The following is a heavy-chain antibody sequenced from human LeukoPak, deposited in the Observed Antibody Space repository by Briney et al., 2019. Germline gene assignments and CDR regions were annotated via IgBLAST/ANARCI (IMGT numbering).Heavy chain of an antibody. J-gene: IGHJ3*02. D-gene: IGHD6-13*01. CDR2: FSGSGDNT. V-gene: IGHV3-23*01. CDR3: ARGAPAGPFDAFDI. Sequence: PGVSLRLSCAASGFTFGSYAMSWVRQAPGKGLEWVSGFSGSGDNTYYAEYVKGRFTISRDNSKNTLYLQTNSLRAEDTAVYYCARGAPAGPFDAFDIWGQGTMVTVSS. CDR1: GFTFGSYA.